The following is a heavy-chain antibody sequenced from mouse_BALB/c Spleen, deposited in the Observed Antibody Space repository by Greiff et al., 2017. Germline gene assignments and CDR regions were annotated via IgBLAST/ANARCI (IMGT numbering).Heavy chain of an antibody. J-gene: IGHJ2*01. CDR2: ISSGGSYT. CDR3: AREGEGNYLFDY. D-gene: IGHD2-1*01. CDR1: GFTFSSYA. Sequence: EVMLVESGGGLVKPGGSLKLSCAASGFTFSSYAMSWVRQSPEKRLEWVAEISSGGSYTYYPDTVTGRFTISRDNAKNTLYLEMSSLRSEDTAMYYCAREGEGNYLFDYWGQGTTLTVSS. V-gene: IGHV5-9-4*01.